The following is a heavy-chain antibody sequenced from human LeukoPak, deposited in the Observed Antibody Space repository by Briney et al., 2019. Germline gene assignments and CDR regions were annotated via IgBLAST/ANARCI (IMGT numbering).Heavy chain of an antibody. CDR2: ISSSGSTI. Sequence: GGSLRLSCAASGFTFSDYYMSRIRQAPGKGLEWVSYISSSGSTIYYADSVKGRFTISRDNAKNSLYLQMNSLRAEDTAVYYCARDRYDFWSGYYIFDYWGQGTLVTVSS. V-gene: IGHV3-11*01. J-gene: IGHJ4*02. D-gene: IGHD3-3*01. CDR3: ARDRYDFWSGYYIFDY. CDR1: GFTFSDYY.